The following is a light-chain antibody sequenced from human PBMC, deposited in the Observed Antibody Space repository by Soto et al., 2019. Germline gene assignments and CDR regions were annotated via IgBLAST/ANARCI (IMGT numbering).Light chain of an antibody. CDR1: SSDVGGYNY. CDR2: DVS. Sequence: QSALTQPASVSGSPGQSITISCTGTSSDVGGYNYVSWYQQHPGKAPKLMIYDVSNRPSGVSNRFSGSKSGNTASLTISGXQAEDEDDYYCSSYTSSSTLVFGGGTKLTVL. CDR3: SSYTSSSTLV. V-gene: IGLV2-14*01. J-gene: IGLJ2*01.